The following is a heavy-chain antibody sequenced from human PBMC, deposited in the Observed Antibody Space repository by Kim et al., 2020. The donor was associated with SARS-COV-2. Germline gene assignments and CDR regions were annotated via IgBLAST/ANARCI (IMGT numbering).Heavy chain of an antibody. CDR3: ANRLDTAMGTIDY. D-gene: IGHD5-18*01. Sequence: YADSVKGRFTISRDNSKDTVYLQMSSRRAEDTAVYYCANRLDTAMGTIDYWGQGTLVTVSS. V-gene: IGHV3-30*02. J-gene: IGHJ4*02.